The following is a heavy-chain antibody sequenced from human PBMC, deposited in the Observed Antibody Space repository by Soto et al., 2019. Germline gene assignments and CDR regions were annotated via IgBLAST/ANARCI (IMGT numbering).Heavy chain of an antibody. CDR2: ISFGSSEI. CDR3: AIARVADSSLDH. Sequence: GESLKISCVGSGFTFSNNAMHWVRQAPGKGLEWVAFISFGSSEIHYADSVKGRFTISRDNPRNTLFLHVNSPRADDTAVYYCAIARVADSSLDHWGQGTLVTVSS. CDR1: GFTFSNNA. D-gene: IGHD3-3*01. V-gene: IGHV3-30*01. J-gene: IGHJ4*02.